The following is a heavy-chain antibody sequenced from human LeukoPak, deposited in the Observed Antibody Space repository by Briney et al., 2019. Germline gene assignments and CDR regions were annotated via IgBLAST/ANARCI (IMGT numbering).Heavy chain of an antibody. J-gene: IGHJ6*02. Sequence: EASVSVSCKASGYTFTSYAMNWVRQAPGQGLEWMGWINTNTGNPTYAQGFTGRFVFSLDTSVSTAYLQISSLKAEDTAVYYCARSKDPTGIQLLYRYYYYGMDVWGQGTTVTVSS. D-gene: IGHD2-2*02. V-gene: IGHV7-4-1*02. CDR3: ARSKDPTGIQLLYRYYYYGMDV. CDR1: GYTFTSYA. CDR2: INTNTGNP.